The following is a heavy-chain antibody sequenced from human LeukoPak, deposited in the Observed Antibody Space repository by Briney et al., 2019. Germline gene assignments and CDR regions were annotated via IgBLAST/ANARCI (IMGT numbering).Heavy chain of an antibody. CDR3: AKDPMVDDYYYMDV. Sequence: SGGSLRLSCAASGFTFRTYGMHWVRQAPGKGLEWVAIISDDGSNTHYADFVKGRFTISRDNSKNTLYLQMNSLRAEDTAVYYCAKDPMVDDYYYMDVWGKGTTVTVSS. CDR2: ISDDGSNT. D-gene: IGHD3-10*01. V-gene: IGHV3-30*18. J-gene: IGHJ6*03. CDR1: GFTFRTYG.